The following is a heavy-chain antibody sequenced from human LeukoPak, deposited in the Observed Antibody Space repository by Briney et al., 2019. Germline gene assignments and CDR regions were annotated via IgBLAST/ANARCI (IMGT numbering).Heavy chain of an antibody. V-gene: IGHV3-21*01. Sequence: GGSLRLSCAASGFTFSSYRMNWVRQAPGKGLEWVSSISSSSSYIYYADSVKGRFTISRDNAKNSLYLQMNSLRAEDTAVYYCARGTHGSGPMDVWGQGTTVTVSS. CDR2: ISSSSSYI. CDR3: ARGTHGSGPMDV. J-gene: IGHJ6*02. CDR1: GFTFSSYR. D-gene: IGHD3-10*01.